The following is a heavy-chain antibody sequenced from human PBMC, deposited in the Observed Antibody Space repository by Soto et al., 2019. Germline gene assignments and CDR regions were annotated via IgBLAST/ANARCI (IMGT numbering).Heavy chain of an antibody. CDR2: ISYDGSDK. Sequence: QVQLVESGGGVVQPGRSLRLSCAASGLTFNSYGMQWVRQAPGKGLEWVAVISYDGSDKYYADSVKGRFTISRDNSKNTLYLQMNSLRAEDTAVYYCSKDLDGLQGLVDSSFCFDYWGQGTLVTVSS. CDR3: SKDLDGLQGLVDSSFCFDY. V-gene: IGHV3-30*18. D-gene: IGHD3-16*02. CDR1: GLTFNSYG. J-gene: IGHJ4*02.